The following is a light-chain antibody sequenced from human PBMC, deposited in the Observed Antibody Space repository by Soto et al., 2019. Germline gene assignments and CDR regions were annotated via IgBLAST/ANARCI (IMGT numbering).Light chain of an antibody. CDR3: QQYNNWLPLA. V-gene: IGKV3-15*01. Sequence: EIVRTQAPATLSVSPGERATLSCRASQSVSSNLAWYQQKPGQAPRLLIYGASTRATGITARYSGSGSGAEFTLTISRLQSEDFAVYYCQQYNNWLPLAFGQGTRLEIK. CDR2: GAS. CDR1: QSVSSN. J-gene: IGKJ5*01.